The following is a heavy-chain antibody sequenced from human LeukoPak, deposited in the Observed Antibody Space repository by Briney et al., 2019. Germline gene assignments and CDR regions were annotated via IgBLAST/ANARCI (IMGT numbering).Heavy chain of an antibody. CDR3: ASGGNYYGSGTEA. D-gene: IGHD3-10*01. J-gene: IGHJ5*02. CDR1: GGSISSSSYY. V-gene: IGHV4-39*01. Sequence: SETLSLTCTVSGGSISSSSYYWGWIRQPPGKGLEWIGSIYYSGSTYYNPSLKSRVTISVDTSKNQFSLKLSSVTAADTAVYYCASGGNYYGSGTEAWGQGTLVTVSS. CDR2: IYYSGST.